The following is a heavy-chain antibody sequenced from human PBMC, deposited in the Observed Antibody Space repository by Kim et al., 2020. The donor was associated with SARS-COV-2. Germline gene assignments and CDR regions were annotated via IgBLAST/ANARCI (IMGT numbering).Heavy chain of an antibody. V-gene: IGHV7-4-1*02. CDR2: IDTNTGNP. D-gene: IGHD3-10*01. CDR1: GNTFTSYA. Sequence: ASVKVSCKASGNTFTSYAMNWVRQAPGQGLEWMGWIDTNTGNPTYAQGFTGRFVFSLDTSVSTAYLQISSLKAEDTAVYYCARDRVRGVIPHYYYGMDVWGQGTTVTVSS. J-gene: IGHJ6*02. CDR3: ARDRVRGVIPHYYYGMDV.